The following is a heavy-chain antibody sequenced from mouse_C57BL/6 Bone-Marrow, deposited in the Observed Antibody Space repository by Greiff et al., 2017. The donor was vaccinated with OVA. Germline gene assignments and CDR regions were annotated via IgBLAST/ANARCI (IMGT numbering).Heavy chain of an antibody. J-gene: IGHJ4*01. D-gene: IGHD2-5*01. CDR1: GFTFSDYG. V-gene: IGHV5-17*01. CDR3: AKGGYSNYNYAMDY. Sequence: EVKSVESGGGLVKPGGSLKLSCAASGFTFSDYGMHWVRQAPEKGLEWVAYISSGSSTIYYADTVKGRFTISRDNAKNTLFLQMTSLRSEDTAMYYCAKGGYSNYNYAMDYWGQGTSVTVSS. CDR2: ISSGSSTI.